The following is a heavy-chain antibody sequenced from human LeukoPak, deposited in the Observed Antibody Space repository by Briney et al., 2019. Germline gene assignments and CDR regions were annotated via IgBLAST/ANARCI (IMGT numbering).Heavy chain of an antibody. CDR2: LHSDGAT. CDR3: ARVAYYRVTADQITDAFDV. Sequence: GGSLRLSCAASGFSVSSYYMNWVRQAPGKGLQWVSILHSDGATYYADSVKGRFTISRDNSRSTLYLQMNSLRAEDTAVYFCARVAYYRVTADQITDAFDVWGHGTVVTVSS. D-gene: IGHD2-21*02. V-gene: IGHV3-66*01. J-gene: IGHJ3*01. CDR1: GFSVSSYY.